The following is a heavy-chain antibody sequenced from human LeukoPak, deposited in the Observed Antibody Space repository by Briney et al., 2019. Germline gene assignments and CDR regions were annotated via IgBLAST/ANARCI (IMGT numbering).Heavy chain of an antibody. CDR2: ISYDGSNK. J-gene: IGHJ4*02. V-gene: IGHV3-30*18. Sequence: GRSLRLSCAASGFTFSSYGMHWVRQAPGKGLEWVAVISYDGSNKYYADSVKGRFTISRDNSKNPLYLQMNSLRAEDTAVYYCAKGAMVITFGGVIDEGYYFDYWGQGTLVTVSS. CDR3: AKGAMVITFGGVIDEGYYFDY. CDR1: GFTFSSYG. D-gene: IGHD3-16*02.